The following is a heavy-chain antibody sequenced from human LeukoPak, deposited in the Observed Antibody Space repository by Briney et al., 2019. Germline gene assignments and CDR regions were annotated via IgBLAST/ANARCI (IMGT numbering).Heavy chain of an antibody. CDR3: ARDPGYCSSTSCYYYGMDV. CDR2: IIPIFGTA. D-gene: IGHD2-2*01. J-gene: IGHJ6*02. Sequence: ASVKVSCKASGGTFSSYAISWVRQAPGQGLEWIGGIIPIFGTANYAQKFQGRVTITADESTSTAYMELSSLRSEDTAVYYCARDPGYCSSTSCYYYGMDVWGQGTTVTVSS. CDR1: GGTFSSYA. V-gene: IGHV1-69*13.